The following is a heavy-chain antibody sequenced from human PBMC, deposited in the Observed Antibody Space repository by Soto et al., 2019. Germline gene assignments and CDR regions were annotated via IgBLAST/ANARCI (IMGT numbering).Heavy chain of an antibody. D-gene: IGHD2-2*01. CDR2: IYYSGST. V-gene: IGHV4-39*01. J-gene: IGHJ5*02. Sequence: SEILSLTCTVSGGSISSSSYYWGWIRQPPGKGLEWIGSIYYSGSTYYNPSLKSRVTISVDTSKNQFSLKLSSVTAADTAVYYCASAIRSIVVVPAAQRLGPYNWFDPWGQGTLVTVSS. CDR1: GGSISSSSYY. CDR3: ASAIRSIVVVPAAQRLGPYNWFDP.